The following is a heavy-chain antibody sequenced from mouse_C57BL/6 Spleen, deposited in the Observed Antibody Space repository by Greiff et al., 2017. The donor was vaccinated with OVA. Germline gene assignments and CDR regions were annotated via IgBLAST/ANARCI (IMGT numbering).Heavy chain of an antibody. CDR2: IWSGGST. V-gene: IGHV2-2*01. Sequence: QVQLQQSGPGLVQPSQSLSITCTVSGFSFTSYGVHWVRQSPGKGLEWLGVIWSGGSTDYNAAFISRLSISKDNSKSQVFFKMNSLQADDTAIYYCARKDSKRGYYAMDYWGQGTSVTVSS. CDR3: ARKDSKRGYYAMDY. D-gene: IGHD2-5*01. J-gene: IGHJ4*01. CDR1: GFSFTSYG.